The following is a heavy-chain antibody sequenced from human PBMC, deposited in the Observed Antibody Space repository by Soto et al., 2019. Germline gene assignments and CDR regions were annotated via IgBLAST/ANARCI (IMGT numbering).Heavy chain of an antibody. D-gene: IGHD3-10*01. CDR2: INHSGST. CDR1: GGSFSGYY. Sequence: SETLSLTCAVYGGSFSGYYWSWIRQPPGKGLEWIGEINHSGSTNYNPSLKSRVTISVDTSKNQFSLKLSSVTAADTAVYYCARASLSMVRGVIYNYYYYYMDVWGKGTTVNVSS. V-gene: IGHV4-34*01. CDR3: ARASLSMVRGVIYNYYYYYMDV. J-gene: IGHJ6*03.